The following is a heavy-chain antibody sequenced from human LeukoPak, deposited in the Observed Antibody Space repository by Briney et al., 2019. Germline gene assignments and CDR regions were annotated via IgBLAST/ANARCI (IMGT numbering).Heavy chain of an antibody. CDR2: IYYSGST. V-gene: IGHV4-39*07. CDR3: ARDTAMANFDY. Sequence: SETLSLTCTVSGGSISSSSYYWGWIRQPPGKGLEWIGSIYYSGSTYYNPSLKSRVTISVDTSKNQFSLKLSSVTAADTAVYYCARDTAMANFDYWGQGTLVTVSS. J-gene: IGHJ4*02. CDR1: GGSISSSSYY. D-gene: IGHD5-18*01.